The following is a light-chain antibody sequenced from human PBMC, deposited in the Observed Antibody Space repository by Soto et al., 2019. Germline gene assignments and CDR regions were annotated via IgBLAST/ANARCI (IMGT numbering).Light chain of an antibody. CDR2: AAS. J-gene: IGKJ1*01. CDR1: QGIRND. V-gene: IGKV1-39*01. CDR3: QQSYSTPPT. Sequence: DIQMTQSPSSLSASIGDSVTLTCRASQGIRNDLGWYQQKPGKAPKLLIYAASSLQSGVPSRFSGSGSGTDSTLTISSLQPEDFATYYCQQSYSTPPTFGQGTKVDIK.